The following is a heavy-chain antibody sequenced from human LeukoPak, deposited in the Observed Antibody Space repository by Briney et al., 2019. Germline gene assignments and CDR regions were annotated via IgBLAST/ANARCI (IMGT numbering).Heavy chain of an antibody. D-gene: IGHD5-18*01. CDR1: GRSISSSTYY. CDR2: IYYSGST. V-gene: IGHV4-39*01. J-gene: IGHJ4*02. Sequence: KTSETLSLTCTVSGRSISSSTYYSGWIRQPPGKGLECIGTIYYSGSTNNNPSLKSRVSISVDTSKNQFSLKLSSVTAADTAVYYCASSGYSYGYRDYWGEGTLVTVSS. CDR3: ASSGYSYGYRDY.